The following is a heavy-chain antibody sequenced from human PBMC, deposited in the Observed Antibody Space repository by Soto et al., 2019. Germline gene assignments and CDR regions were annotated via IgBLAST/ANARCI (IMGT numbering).Heavy chain of an antibody. J-gene: IGHJ4*02. CDR1: GLSFFNYG. CDR3: GKAGGSELRYFDWPEVGV. CDR2: VTYDSSQK. V-gene: IGHV3-30*18. Sequence: QVYLVESGEGVVQPGTSLRLSCTASGLSFFNYGFAWIRQAPGKGLEWVAVVTYDSSQKYYADSVKGRFTISRDNSKNTVYLQMDSLQHNDSALYYCGKAGGSELRYFDWPEVGVWGQGTLVTVSS. D-gene: IGHD3-9*01.